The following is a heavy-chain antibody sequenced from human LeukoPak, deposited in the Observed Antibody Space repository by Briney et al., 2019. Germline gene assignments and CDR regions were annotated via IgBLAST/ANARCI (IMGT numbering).Heavy chain of an antibody. D-gene: IGHD6-13*01. J-gene: IGHJ3*02. V-gene: IGHV3-23*01. CDR3: AKDAVEHQLVDAFDI. Sequence: PGGSLRLSCAASGFTFISYAMRWVRQAPGKGLEWVSAINGSGGSTYYADSVKGRFTISRDNSKNTLYLQMNSLRAEDTAVYYCAKDAVEHQLVDAFDIWGQGTMVTVSS. CDR1: GFTFISYA. CDR2: INGSGGST.